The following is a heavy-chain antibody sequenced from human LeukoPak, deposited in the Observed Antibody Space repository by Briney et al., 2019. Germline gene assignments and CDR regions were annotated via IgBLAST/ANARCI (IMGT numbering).Heavy chain of an antibody. Sequence: SSISSTSNYIYYAHSLKGRFTISRDNAKSSLYLQMNSLRAEDTALYYCARGDTLLLDYWGQGTLVTVSS. D-gene: IGHD2-15*01. CDR3: ARGDTLLLDY. CDR2: ISSTSNYI. V-gene: IGHV3-21*01. J-gene: IGHJ4*02.